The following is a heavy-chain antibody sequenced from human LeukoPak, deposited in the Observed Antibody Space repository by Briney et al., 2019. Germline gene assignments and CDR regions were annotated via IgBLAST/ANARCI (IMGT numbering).Heavy chain of an antibody. J-gene: IGHJ4*02. Sequence: GGSLRLSCAASGFTFSSYSMNWVRQAPGKGLEWVSSISTSSSRIYYADSVKGRFTISRDNAKNSLYLQMNSLRAEDTAVYYCARVRSGYSHENYFDYWGQGTLVTVSS. D-gene: IGHD5-18*01. CDR3: ARVRSGYSHENYFDY. V-gene: IGHV3-21*01. CDR2: ISTSSSRI. CDR1: GFTFSSYS.